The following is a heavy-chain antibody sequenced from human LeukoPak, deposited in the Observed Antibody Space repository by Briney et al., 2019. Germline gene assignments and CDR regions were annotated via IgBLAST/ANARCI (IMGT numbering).Heavy chain of an antibody. D-gene: IGHD5-24*01. V-gene: IGHV3-48*01. Sequence: GRSLRLSCAPSGFTFSSCSMDWVRQAPGKGLEWVSYISSSSSTIYYADSVKGRFTISRDNAKNSLYLQMNSLRAEDTAVYYCARGGYGYSFDYWGQGTLVTVSS. J-gene: IGHJ4*02. CDR3: ARGGYGYSFDY. CDR1: GFTFSSCS. CDR2: ISSSSSTI.